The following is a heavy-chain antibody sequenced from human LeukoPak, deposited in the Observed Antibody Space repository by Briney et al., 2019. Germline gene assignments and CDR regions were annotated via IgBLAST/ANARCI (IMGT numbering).Heavy chain of an antibody. CDR1: GGSFSGYY. V-gene: IGHV4-34*01. J-gene: IGHJ3*02. D-gene: IGHD6-6*01. CDR2: INHSGSA. Sequence: PSETLSLTCAVYGGSFSGYYWSWIRQPPGKGLEWIGEINHSGSANYNPSLRSRVTVSVDTSKDQFSLKLSSVAAADTAVYYCARHGLVAARHAFDIWGQGTIVTVSS. CDR3: ARHGLVAARHAFDI.